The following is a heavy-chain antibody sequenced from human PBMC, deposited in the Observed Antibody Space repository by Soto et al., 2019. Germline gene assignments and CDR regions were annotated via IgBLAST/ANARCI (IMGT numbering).Heavy chain of an antibody. Sequence: SETLSLTCTVSGGSISSYYWSWIRQPPGKGLEWIGYIYYSGSTNYNPSLKSRVTISVDTSKNQFSLKLSSVTAADTAVYYCASSGTYGDYNFDYWGQGTLVTVSS. J-gene: IGHJ4*02. CDR2: IYYSGST. D-gene: IGHD4-17*01. V-gene: IGHV4-59*01. CDR3: ASSGTYGDYNFDY. CDR1: GGSISSYY.